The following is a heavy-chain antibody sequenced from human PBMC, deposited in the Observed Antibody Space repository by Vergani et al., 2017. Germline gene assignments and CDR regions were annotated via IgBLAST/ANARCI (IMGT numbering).Heavy chain of an antibody. CDR2: IRYDGSNK. CDR3: AKDSRDGYKKGGFDY. J-gene: IGHJ4*02. Sequence: QVQLVESGGGVVQPGGSLRLSCAASGFTFSSYGMHWVRQAPGKGLEWVAFIRYDGSNKYYADSVKGRFTISRDNCKNTLYLQMNSLRAEDTDVYYCAKDSRDGYKKGGFDYWGQGTLVTVSS. V-gene: IGHV3-30*02. D-gene: IGHD5-24*01. CDR1: GFTFSSYG.